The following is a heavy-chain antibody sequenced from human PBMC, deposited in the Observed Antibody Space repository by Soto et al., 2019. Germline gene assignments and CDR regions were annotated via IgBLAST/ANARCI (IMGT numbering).Heavy chain of an antibody. V-gene: IGHV1-18*01. Sequence: ASVKVSCKASGYTFTSYGISWVRQAPGQGLEWMGWISAYYGNTNYAQKFQGRVTITTDESTSTAYMELSSLRSEDTAVYYCATTSGGYEKPPDYWGQGTLVTVSS. J-gene: IGHJ4*02. CDR3: ATTSGGYEKPPDY. D-gene: IGHD5-12*01. CDR2: ISAYYGNT. CDR1: GYTFTSYG.